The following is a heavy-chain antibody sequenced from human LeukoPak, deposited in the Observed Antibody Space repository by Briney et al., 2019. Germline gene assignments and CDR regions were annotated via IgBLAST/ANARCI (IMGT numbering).Heavy chain of an antibody. Sequence: PGGSLRLSCAASGFTFSSYGMHWVRQAPGKGLEWVAFIRYDGSNKYYADSVKGRFTTSRDNSKDTLYLQMNSLRAEDTAVYYCAKALEGDFDYWGQGTLVTVSS. CDR3: AKALEGDFDY. V-gene: IGHV3-30*02. J-gene: IGHJ4*02. CDR2: IRYDGSNK. D-gene: IGHD1-1*01. CDR1: GFTFSSYG.